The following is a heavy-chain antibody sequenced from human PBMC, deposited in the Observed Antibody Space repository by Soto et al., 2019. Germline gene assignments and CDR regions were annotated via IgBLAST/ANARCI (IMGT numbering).Heavy chain of an antibody. CDR2: ISGSGGST. CDR1: GFTFSNYA. J-gene: IGHJ4*02. Sequence: EVQLLESGGGLVQPGGSLRLSCAASGFTFSNYAVTWVSQAPGKGLEWVSTISGSGGSTYYADSVKGRFTISRDNSKNTQYLQMNSLRAEDTAVYYCAKDQGSSWYEIDYWGQGTLVTVSS. CDR3: AKDQGSSWYEIDY. D-gene: IGHD6-13*01. V-gene: IGHV3-23*01.